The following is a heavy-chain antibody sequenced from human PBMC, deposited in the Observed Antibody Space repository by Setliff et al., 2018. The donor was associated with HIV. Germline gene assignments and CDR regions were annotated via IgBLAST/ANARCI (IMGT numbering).Heavy chain of an antibody. CDR1: GGSINSGIYY. Sequence: SETLSLTCTVSGGSINSGIYYWTWIRQPAGKGLEWLGRIHIGGNTNYNPSLKSRVTMSVDTSKNQFSLSLNYVTAADTAVYFCARDPGYTSGSTFHFDHWGQGTLVTVSS. D-gene: IGHD5-18*01. CDR2: IHIGGNT. V-gene: IGHV4-61*02. CDR3: ARDPGYTSGSTFHFDH. J-gene: IGHJ4*02.